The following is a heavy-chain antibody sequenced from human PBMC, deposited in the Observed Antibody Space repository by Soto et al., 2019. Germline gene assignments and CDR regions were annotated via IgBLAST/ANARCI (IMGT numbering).Heavy chain of an antibody. CDR2: ISYSGDTT. J-gene: IGHJ4*02. D-gene: IGHD2-15*01. V-gene: IGHV3-23*01. Sequence: GGSLRLSCAASGLTFSDYAMSWVRQAPGKGLEWVSSISYSGDTTYYADSVKGRFTISRDNSKNTVHLQMNSLRAEDTAIYYCANSRLLTVVANRPLIDWGQGILVTVSS. CDR3: ANSRLLTVVANRPLID. CDR1: GLTFSDYA.